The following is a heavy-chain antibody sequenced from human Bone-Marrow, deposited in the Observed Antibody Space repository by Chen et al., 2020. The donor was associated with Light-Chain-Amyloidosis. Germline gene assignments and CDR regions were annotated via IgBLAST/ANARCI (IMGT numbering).Heavy chain of an antibody. V-gene: IGHV5-51*01. CDR1: GYTFPNYW. CDR2: IYPDDSDA. J-gene: IGHJ4*02. CDR3: ARRRDGYNFDY. Sequence: EVQLEQSGPEVKKPGESLKISCKGSGYTFPNYWIVWVRQMPGKGLEWMGVIYPDDSDARYSPSFGGQVTISADKSITTAYLQWRSLKASDTAMYYCARRRDGYNFDYWGQGTLVTVSS. D-gene: IGHD5-12*01.